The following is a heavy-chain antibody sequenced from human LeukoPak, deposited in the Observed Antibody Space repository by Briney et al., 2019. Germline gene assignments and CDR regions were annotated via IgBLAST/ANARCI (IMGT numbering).Heavy chain of an antibody. Sequence: GGSLRLSCAASGFTFSSYPVSWVRQAPGGGLEWVSAITSSGGTYYIASVRGRFIVSRDNSRNTLYLQMNGLTAEDTAMYYCAKEDYRVHTTGFDSWGQGTLVTVSS. CDR1: GFTFSSYP. J-gene: IGHJ5*01. V-gene: IGHV3-23*01. D-gene: IGHD4-17*01. CDR2: ITSSGGT. CDR3: AKEDYRVHTTGFDS.